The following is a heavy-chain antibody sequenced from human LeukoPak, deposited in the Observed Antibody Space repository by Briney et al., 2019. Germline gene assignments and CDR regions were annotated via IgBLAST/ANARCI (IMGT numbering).Heavy chain of an antibody. Sequence: PSETLSLTCTVSGGSISSHYWSWMRQSPGGGLEWIGYIYYSGSTCYSPSLKSRVTMSVDTSKNQLSLRLSSVTAADTAVYYCARWYCSSNICYHMDVWGKGTTVTVSS. CDR2: IYYSGST. V-gene: IGHV4-59*11. J-gene: IGHJ6*03. CDR1: GGSISSHY. CDR3: ARWYCSSNICYHMDV. D-gene: IGHD2-2*01.